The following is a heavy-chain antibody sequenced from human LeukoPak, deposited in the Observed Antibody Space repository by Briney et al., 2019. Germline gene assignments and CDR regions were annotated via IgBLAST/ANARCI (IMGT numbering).Heavy chain of an antibody. CDR1: GITLSIYW. CDR2: IKQDGSEK. J-gene: IGHJ4*02. CDR3: ARSGSGYFDY. Sequence: GGPLRLSCAASGITLSIYWMSWVRQAPGKGLEWVANIKQDGSEKYYVDSVNGRFIISRDNANNSLYLQMNSLRAEDTAVYYCARSGSGYFDYWGQGTLVTVSS. V-gene: IGHV3-7*03.